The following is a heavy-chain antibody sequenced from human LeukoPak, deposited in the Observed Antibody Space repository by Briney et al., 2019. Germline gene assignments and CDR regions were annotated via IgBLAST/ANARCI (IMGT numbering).Heavy chain of an antibody. CDR2: INHSGST. D-gene: IGHD2-21*02. J-gene: IGHJ4*02. V-gene: IGHV4-34*01. CDR1: GGSSSGYY. CDR3: ARGYCGGDCYTDY. Sequence: SETLSLTCAVYGGSSSGYYWSWIRQPPGKGLEWIGEINHSGSTNYNPSLKSRVTISVDTSKNQFSLKLSSVTAADTAVYYCARGYCGGDCYTDYWGQGTLVTVSS.